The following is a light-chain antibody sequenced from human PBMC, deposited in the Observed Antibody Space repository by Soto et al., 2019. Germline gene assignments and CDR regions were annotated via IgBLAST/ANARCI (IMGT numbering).Light chain of an antibody. V-gene: IGKV3-20*01. CDR3: QQYGNSPIT. J-gene: IGKJ5*01. Sequence: DIVGTHSPGTLSLSPGERATLSCRASQSVSSNYFAWYQQKPGQAPRLLIYGASSRPTGIPDRFSGSGSGTDFTLTISRLEPEDFAVYYCQQYGNSPITFGQGTRLEIK. CDR1: QSVSSNY. CDR2: GAS.